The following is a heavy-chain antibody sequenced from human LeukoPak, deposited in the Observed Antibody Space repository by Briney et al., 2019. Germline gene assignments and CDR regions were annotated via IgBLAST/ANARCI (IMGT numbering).Heavy chain of an antibody. Sequence: PGGSLRLSCAASGFTFTSYYMHWVRQAPGQGLEWMGIINPSGGSTSYAQKFQGRVTMTRDTSTSTVYMELSSLRSEDTAVYYCVRDAEGAAISVNYWFDPWGQGTLVTVSS. CDR2: INPSGGST. V-gene: IGHV1-46*01. CDR3: VRDAEGAAISVNYWFDP. J-gene: IGHJ5*02. D-gene: IGHD2-2*02. CDR1: GFTFTSYY.